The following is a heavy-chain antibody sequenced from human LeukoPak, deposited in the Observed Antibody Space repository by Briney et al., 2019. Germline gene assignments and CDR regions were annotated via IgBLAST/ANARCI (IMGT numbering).Heavy chain of an antibody. CDR2: INWNGGST. J-gene: IGHJ4*02. V-gene: IGHV3-20*04. Sequence: GGSPRLSCAASGFTFDDYGMSWVRQAPGKGLEWVSGINWNGGSTGYADSVKGRFTISRDNAKNSLYLQMNSLRAEDTALYYCASSYCGGDCSGPFDYWGQGTLVTVSS. CDR3: ASSYCGGDCSGPFDY. CDR1: GFTFDDYG. D-gene: IGHD2-21*02.